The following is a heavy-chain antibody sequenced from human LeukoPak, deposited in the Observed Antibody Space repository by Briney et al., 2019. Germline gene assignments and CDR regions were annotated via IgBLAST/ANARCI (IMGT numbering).Heavy chain of an antibody. Sequence: GGSLRLSCAASGFTFSSYSRNWVRQAPGKGLEWVSSISSSSSYIYYAASVKGPFTISRDNAKTSLYLQMTSLRAEDTDLYYCAKDSYYYYIDFWGKGTTVTVSS. CDR1: GFTFSSYS. V-gene: IGHV3-21*01. J-gene: IGHJ6*03. CDR2: ISSSSSYI. CDR3: AKDSYYYYIDF.